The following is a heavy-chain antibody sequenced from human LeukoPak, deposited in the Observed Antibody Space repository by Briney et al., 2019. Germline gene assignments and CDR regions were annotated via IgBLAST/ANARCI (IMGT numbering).Heavy chain of an antibody. CDR2: ISSSSSTI. Sequence: GGSLRLSCAASGFTFSSYSMNWVRQAPGKGLEWVSYISSSSSTIYYADSVKGRFTISRDNAKNSPYLQMNSLRAEDTAVYYCARDRGGIVVVPAAHDAFDIWGQGTMVTVSS. D-gene: IGHD2-2*01. V-gene: IGHV3-48*04. CDR1: GFTFSSYS. CDR3: ARDRGGIVVVPAAHDAFDI. J-gene: IGHJ3*02.